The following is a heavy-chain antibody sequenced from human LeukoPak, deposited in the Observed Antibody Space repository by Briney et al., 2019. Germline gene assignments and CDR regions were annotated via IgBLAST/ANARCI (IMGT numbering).Heavy chain of an antibody. V-gene: IGHV3-23*01. CDR3: ARATRGVASNFDY. Sequence: GGSLRLSCAASGFTFTSYAMSWVRQAPGKGLEWVSAISGGDGRTYYADSVKGRFTISRDNSKNTLYLQMNRLRAEDTAVYYCARATRGVASNFDYWGQGTLVTVSS. CDR1: GFTFTSYA. D-gene: IGHD2-15*01. J-gene: IGHJ4*02. CDR2: ISGGDGRT.